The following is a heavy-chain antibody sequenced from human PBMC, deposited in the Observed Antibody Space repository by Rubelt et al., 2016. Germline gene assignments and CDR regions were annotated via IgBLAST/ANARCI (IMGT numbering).Heavy chain of an antibody. CDR3: AKGTGPRRGGTDY. CDR2: ISGSGGST. D-gene: IGHD3/OR15-3a*01. J-gene: IGHJ4*02. CDR1: VFPFSSYA. V-gene: IGHV3-23*01. Sequence: VQLLESGGGLVQPGGSLRLSCAASVFPFSSYAMRWGRQAPGTGLEWVSTISGSGGSTYYADSVKGRFTISRDNSKNTLYLQMNSLRAEDTAVYYCAKGTGPRRGGTDYWGQGTLVTVSS.